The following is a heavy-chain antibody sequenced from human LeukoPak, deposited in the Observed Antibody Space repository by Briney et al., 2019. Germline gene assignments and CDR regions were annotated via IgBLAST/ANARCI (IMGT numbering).Heavy chain of an antibody. J-gene: IGHJ4*02. CDR2: ISAYNGNT. V-gene: IGHV1-18*01. CDR1: GYTFTSYG. CDR3: ARVLGSRHNTMIVVGQDY. Sequence: ASVKVSCKASGYTFTSYGISWVRQAPGQGLEWMGWISAYNGNTNYAQKLQGRVTMTTDTSASTAYMELRSLRSDDTAVYYCARVLGSRHNTMIVVGQDYWGQGTLVTVSS. D-gene: IGHD3-22*01.